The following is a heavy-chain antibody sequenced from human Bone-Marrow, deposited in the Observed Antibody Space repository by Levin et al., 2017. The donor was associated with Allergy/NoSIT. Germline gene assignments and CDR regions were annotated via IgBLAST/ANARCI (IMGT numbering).Heavy chain of an antibody. CDR3: ARSVAGEFDS. CDR1: GGSISGYY. J-gene: IGHJ4*02. Sequence: PSETLSLTCTVSGGSISGYYWSWVRQPPGKGLEWVGHIFYSGSTNYNPSLKSRVTISINTSKNQFSLNLTSVTAADTAFYYCARSVAGEFDSWGQGTLVTVSS. CDR2: IFYSGST. V-gene: IGHV4-59*01. D-gene: IGHD3-10*01.